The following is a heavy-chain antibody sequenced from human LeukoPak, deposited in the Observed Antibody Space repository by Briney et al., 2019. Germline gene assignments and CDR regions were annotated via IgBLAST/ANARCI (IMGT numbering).Heavy chain of an antibody. CDR3: ASRSSSWYNYYYYMDV. D-gene: IGHD6-13*01. J-gene: IGHJ6*03. V-gene: IGHV1-8*01. CDR2: MNPNSGNT. CDR1: GYTFTSYD. Sequence: ASVKVSCKASGYTFTSYDINWVRQATGQGLERMGWMNPNSGNTGYAQKFQGRVTMTRNTSISTAYMELSSLRSEDTAVYYCASRSSSWYNYYYYMDVWGKGTTVTVSS.